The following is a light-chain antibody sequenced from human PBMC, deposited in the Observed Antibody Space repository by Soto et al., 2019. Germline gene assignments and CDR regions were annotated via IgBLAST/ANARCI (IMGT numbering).Light chain of an antibody. Sequence: DIQMTQSPSSLSASVGARVTITCQASQDIANYLNWYKQKAGRAPKFLIYDASNLETGVPSRFSGSGSGTDFTLTISSLKPEDFETYYCQQSYSTPITFGQGTRLEIK. CDR1: QDIANY. CDR2: DAS. V-gene: IGKV1-39*01. J-gene: IGKJ5*01. CDR3: QQSYSTPIT.